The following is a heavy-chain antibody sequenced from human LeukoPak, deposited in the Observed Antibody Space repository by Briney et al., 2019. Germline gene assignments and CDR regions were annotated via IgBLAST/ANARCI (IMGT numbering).Heavy chain of an antibody. J-gene: IGHJ4*02. D-gene: IGHD1-26*01. Sequence: GGSLRLSCAASGFTFSSDHMRWVRQAPGKGLEWVSVIYAGSSTYYADSVKGRFTISRDNFKNTVFLQMNSLRAEDTAVYYCARVWELSFDYWGQGTLVTVSS. CDR2: IYAGSST. CDR1: GFTFSSDH. V-gene: IGHV3-53*01. CDR3: ARVWELSFDY.